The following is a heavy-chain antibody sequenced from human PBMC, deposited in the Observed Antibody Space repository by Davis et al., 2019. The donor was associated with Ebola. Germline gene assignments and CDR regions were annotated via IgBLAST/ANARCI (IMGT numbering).Heavy chain of an antibody. J-gene: IGHJ3*02. CDR1: GGSISSYY. CDR3: AREPYGSGKSDAFDI. V-gene: IGHV4-39*02. D-gene: IGHD3-10*01. Sequence: SETLSLTCTVSGGSISSYYWSWTRQPPGKGLEWIGSIYYSGSTYYNPSLKSRVTISVDTSKNQFSLKLSSVTAADTAVYYCAREPYGSGKSDAFDIWGQGTMVTVSS. CDR2: IYYSGST.